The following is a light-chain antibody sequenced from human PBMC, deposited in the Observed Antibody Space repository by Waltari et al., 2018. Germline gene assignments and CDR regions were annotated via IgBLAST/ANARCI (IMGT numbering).Light chain of an antibody. Sequence: VLTQSPDTLSLSPGDRATLSCRASQSLTKRYLVGYQQKPGQAPRLLIDGASNRAAGLPDRFSGSGSGTDFTLTISRLEPDDSAVYYCQQYGSSIMYTFGQGTKLEIK. V-gene: IGKV3-20*01. CDR2: GAS. CDR1: QSLTKRY. J-gene: IGKJ2*01. CDR3: QQYGSSIMYT.